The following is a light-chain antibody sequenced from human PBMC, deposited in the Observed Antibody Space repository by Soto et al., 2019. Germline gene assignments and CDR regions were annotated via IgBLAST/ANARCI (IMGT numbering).Light chain of an antibody. CDR1: QDISTY. Sequence: DIQLTQSPSFLSASVGDRVTITCRASQDISTYLAWYQQKPGKAPNLLIYAASTLQSEAPSRFSGSGSGTEFALTSSSLQPEDFATYYCQQLNSYPSLFGPGTKVDIK. CDR2: AAS. V-gene: IGKV1-9*01. J-gene: IGKJ3*01. CDR3: QQLNSYPSL.